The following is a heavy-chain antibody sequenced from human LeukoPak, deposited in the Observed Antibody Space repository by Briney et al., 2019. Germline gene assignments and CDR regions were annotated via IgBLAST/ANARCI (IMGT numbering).Heavy chain of an antibody. J-gene: IGHJ5*01. CDR1: GFTFDDYG. D-gene: IGHD3-16*02. CDR2: RNGDST. V-gene: IGHV3-20*04. CDR3: ARDKYKSFVWGGHRYFDF. Sequence: GGSLRLSCAASGFTFDDYGMSWVRQAPEKRLEWVSGRNGDSTEVTDSVKGRFAISRDNAKNSLYLQMHNLRAEDTAFYYCARDKYKSFVWGGHRYFDFWGQGIQVIVSS.